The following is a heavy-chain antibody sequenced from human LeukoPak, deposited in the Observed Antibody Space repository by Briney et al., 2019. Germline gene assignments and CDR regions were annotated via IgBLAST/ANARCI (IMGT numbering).Heavy chain of an antibody. J-gene: IGHJ6*02. CDR3: ARGEALRQNYGMDV. V-gene: IGHV4-59*01. D-gene: IGHD2/OR15-2a*01. Sequence: PSETLSLTCTVSGGSIYGYYWSWIRQPPGKGLACFGDIYFSGSTNYNPSLKSRVTISVATSKNQFSLQLSSVTAADTAVYYCARGEALRQNYGMDVWGQGTTVTVSS. CDR2: IYFSGST. CDR1: GGSIYGYY.